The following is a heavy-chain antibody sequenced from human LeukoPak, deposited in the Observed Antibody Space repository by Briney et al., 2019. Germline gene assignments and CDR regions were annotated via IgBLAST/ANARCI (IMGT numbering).Heavy chain of an antibody. V-gene: IGHV4-59*08. CDR2: IYYSGST. CDR1: GGSISSYY. CDR3: ARHTPTLLVRGYYYGLDV. D-gene: IGHD3-10*01. J-gene: IGHJ6*02. Sequence: PAETLSLTCTASGGSISSYYWSWVRQPPGKGLEWVGYIYYSGSTNYNPSLKRRVTISVDTSKNQFSLRLSSVTAADTAVYYCARHTPTLLVRGYYYGLDVWGQGATVTLS.